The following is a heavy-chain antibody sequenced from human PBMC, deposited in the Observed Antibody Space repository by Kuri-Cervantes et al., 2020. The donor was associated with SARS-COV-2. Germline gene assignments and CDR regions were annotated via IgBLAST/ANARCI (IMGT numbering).Heavy chain of an antibody. Sequence: SVKVTCKASGGTFSGYAISWVRQAPGQGLEWMGGIIPIFGTASYAQKFQGRVTITTDESTSTAYMELSSLRSEDTAVYYCASLYFDDSSSEDYAFDIWGQGTMVTVSS. CDR1: GGTFSGYA. CDR2: IIPIFGTA. J-gene: IGHJ3*02. D-gene: IGHD6-13*01. V-gene: IGHV1-69*05. CDR3: ASLYFDDSSSEDYAFDI.